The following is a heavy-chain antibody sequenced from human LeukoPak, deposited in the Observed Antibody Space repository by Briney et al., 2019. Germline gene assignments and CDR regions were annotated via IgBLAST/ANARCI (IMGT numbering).Heavy chain of an antibody. CDR3: ANEMTTIMGWYFDL. CDR2: IYTSGST. CDR1: GGSISSGSYY. V-gene: IGHV4-61*02. J-gene: IGHJ2*01. D-gene: IGHD5-24*01. Sequence: SETLSLTCTVSGGSISSGSYYWSWIRQPAGKGLEWIGRIYTSGSTNYNPSLKSRVTISVDTSKNQFSLKLSSVTAAGTAVYYCANEMTTIMGWYFDLWGRGTLVTVSS.